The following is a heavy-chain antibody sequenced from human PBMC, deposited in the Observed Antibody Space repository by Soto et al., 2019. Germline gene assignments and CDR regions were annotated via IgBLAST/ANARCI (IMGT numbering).Heavy chain of an antibody. J-gene: IGHJ4*02. Sequence: EVQLLESGGGLVQPGGSLRLSCAASGFTFSSYAMSWVRQAPGKGLEWVSAISGSGGSTYYADSVKGRFSISRDNSKNTLYLQMNSLGAYLTAVYHRAYRSTTFDYWGQGTLATVSS. CDR1: GFTFSSYA. CDR2: ISGSGGST. CDR3: AYRSTTFDY. V-gene: IGHV3-23*01. D-gene: IGHD6-13*01.